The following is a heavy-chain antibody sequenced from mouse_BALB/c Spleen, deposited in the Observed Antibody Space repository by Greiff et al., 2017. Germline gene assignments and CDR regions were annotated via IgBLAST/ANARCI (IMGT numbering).Heavy chain of an antibody. Sequence: VKLVESGPGLVAPSQSLSITCTVSGFSLTSYGVHWVRQPPGKGLEWLGVIWAGGSTNYNSALMSRLSISKDNSKSQVFLKMNSLQTDDTAMYYCARPYGNYEDYYAMDYWGQGTSVTVSS. D-gene: IGHD2-1*01. CDR2: IWAGGST. V-gene: IGHV2-9*02. CDR3: ARPYGNYEDYYAMDY. CDR1: GFSLTSYG. J-gene: IGHJ4*01.